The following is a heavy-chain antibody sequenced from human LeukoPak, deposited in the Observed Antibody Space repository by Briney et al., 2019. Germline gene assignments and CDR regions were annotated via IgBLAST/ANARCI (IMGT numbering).Heavy chain of an antibody. D-gene: IGHD5-18*01. V-gene: IGHV1-2*02. Sequence: GASVKVSCKASGYTFTGYYMHWVRQAPGQGLEWTGWINPNSGGTNYAQKFQGRVTMTRDTSISTAYMELSRLRSDDTAVYYCARPGYSYATGWFDPWGQGTLVTVSS. CDR1: GYTFTGYY. CDR3: ARPGYSYATGWFDP. J-gene: IGHJ5*02. CDR2: INPNSGGT.